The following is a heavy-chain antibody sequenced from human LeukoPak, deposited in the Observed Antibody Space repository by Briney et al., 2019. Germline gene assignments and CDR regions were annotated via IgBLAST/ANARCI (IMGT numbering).Heavy chain of an antibody. CDR2: IYYSGST. Sequence: PSETLSLTCTVSGGSISSSSYYWGWIRQPPGKGLEWLGSIYYSGSTYYNPSLKSRVTISVDTSKNQFPLKLSSVTAADTAVYYCASTPRGYSYGYFYWFDPWGQGTLVTVSS. D-gene: IGHD5-18*01. CDR3: ASTPRGYSYGYFYWFDP. V-gene: IGHV4-39*01. J-gene: IGHJ5*02. CDR1: GGSISSSSYY.